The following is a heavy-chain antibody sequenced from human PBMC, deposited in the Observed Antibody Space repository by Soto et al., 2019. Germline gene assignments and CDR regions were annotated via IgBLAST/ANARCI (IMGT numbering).Heavy chain of an antibody. Sequence: PSETLSLTCAVSGGSVSSTNWWSWVRQSPGKGLEWIGDIYHIGSTYYNPSLKGRVTISVDRSKNQISLKLSSVTAADTAVYYCARGMTTVTTFDYWGQGTLVTVSS. CDR2: IYHIGST. J-gene: IGHJ4*02. D-gene: IGHD4-17*01. CDR1: GGSVSSTNW. V-gene: IGHV4-4*02. CDR3: ARGMTTVTTFDY.